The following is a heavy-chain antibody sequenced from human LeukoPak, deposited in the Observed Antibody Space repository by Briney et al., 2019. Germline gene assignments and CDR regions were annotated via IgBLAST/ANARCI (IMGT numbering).Heavy chain of an antibody. CDR1: GGSISSSNW. CDR3: ARTPYDYVWGSYRQNFDY. D-gene: IGHD3-16*02. CDR2: IYHSGST. Sequence: SETLSLTCAVSGGSISSSNWWSWVRQPPGKGLEWIGEIYHSGSTNYNPSLKSRVTISVDTSKNQFSLKLSSVTAADTAVYYCARTPYDYVWGSYRQNFDYWGQGTLVTVSS. J-gene: IGHJ4*02. V-gene: IGHV4-4*02.